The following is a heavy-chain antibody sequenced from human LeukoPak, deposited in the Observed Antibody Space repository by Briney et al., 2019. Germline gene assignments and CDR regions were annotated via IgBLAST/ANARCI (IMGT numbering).Heavy chain of an antibody. V-gene: IGHV4-59*01. CDR3: TRDKGPSADRTAFDF. Sequence: PETLSLTCSVSGGYISTYYWSWIRQPPGRGLEWIGYVYYSGSTNYNPSLNSRVTMSVDTSKNQFSLQLRSVTPADTAVYYCTRDKGPSADRTAFDFWGQGTLVTGSS. D-gene: IGHD2-2*01. J-gene: IGHJ4*02. CDR1: GGYISTYY. CDR2: VYYSGST.